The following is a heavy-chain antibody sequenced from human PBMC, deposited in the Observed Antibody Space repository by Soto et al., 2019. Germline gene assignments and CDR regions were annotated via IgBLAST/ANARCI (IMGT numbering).Heavy chain of an antibody. Sequence: QVQLVQSGAEVKKPGASVKVSCKASGYTFTSYDINWVRQATGQGLEWMGWMNPNSGNTGYAQKFQGRVTMTRNTAVRTDYMELSSLRSEDTAVYYSARDRQLGLFDRYAFDVWGQGTMVTVSS. J-gene: IGHJ3*01. CDR1: GYTFTSYD. CDR2: MNPNSGNT. D-gene: IGHD6-6*01. V-gene: IGHV1-8*01. CDR3: ARDRQLGLFDRYAFDV.